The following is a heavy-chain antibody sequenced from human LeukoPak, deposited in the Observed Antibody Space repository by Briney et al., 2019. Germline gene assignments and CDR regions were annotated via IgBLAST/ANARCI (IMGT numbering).Heavy chain of an antibody. CDR1: GGSISSYY. J-gene: IGHJ4*02. D-gene: IGHD4-17*01. CDR2: IYYSGST. CDR3: ARYATVTASFDY. Sequence: SETLSLTCTVSGGSISSYYWSWVRQPPGKGLGWSGYIYYSGSTNYDPSLKSRANISVDTSKNHFSLKLSSVTAADTAVYYCARYATVTASFDYWGQGTLVTVSS. V-gene: IGHV4-59*08.